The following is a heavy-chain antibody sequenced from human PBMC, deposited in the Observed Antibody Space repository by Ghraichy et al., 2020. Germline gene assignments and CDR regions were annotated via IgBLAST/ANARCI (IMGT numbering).Heavy chain of an antibody. CDR1: GFTFGDYA. CDR3: TRDPYDYIWGGEAFDI. V-gene: IGHV3-49*03. CDR2: IRSKAYGGTT. J-gene: IGHJ3*02. Sequence: GGSLRLSCTASGFTFGDYAMSWFRQAPGKGLEWVGFIRSKAYGGTTEYAASVKGRFTISRDDSKSIAYLQMNSLKTEDTAVYYCTRDPYDYIWGGEAFDIWGQGTMVTVSS. D-gene: IGHD3-16*01.